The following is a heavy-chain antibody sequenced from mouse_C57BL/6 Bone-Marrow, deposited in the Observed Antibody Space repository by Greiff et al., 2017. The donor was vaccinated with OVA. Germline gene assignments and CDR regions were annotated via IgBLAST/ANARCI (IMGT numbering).Heavy chain of an antibody. CDR2: IYPRSGNT. V-gene: IGHV1-81*01. D-gene: IGHD1-1*01. CDR1: GYTFTSYG. Sequence: QVQLQQSGAELARPGASVKLSCKASGYTFTSYGISWVKQRTGQGLEWIGEIYPRSGNTYYNEKFKGKATLTADKSSSTAYMELRSLTSEDSAVYFCARSYYYGRSLYAMDYWGQGTSVTVSS. J-gene: IGHJ4*01. CDR3: ARSYYYGRSLYAMDY.